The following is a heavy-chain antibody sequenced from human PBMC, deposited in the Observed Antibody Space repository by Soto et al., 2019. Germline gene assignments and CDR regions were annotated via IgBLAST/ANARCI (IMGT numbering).Heavy chain of an antibody. CDR3: AKDLRAGSGYDFDY. V-gene: IGHV3-23*01. CDR2: VNPGGYST. Sequence: EVQLLQSGGGLVQPGGSLRLSCAASGFTFTSYSMTWVRQTPGKGLEWVAAVNPGGYSTYYADSVKGRFTISRDNSNNTLYLQMNSLRAADTAVYYCAKDLRAGSGYDFDYRDQGTLVTVSS. J-gene: IGHJ4*02. D-gene: IGHD5-12*01. CDR1: GFTFTSYS.